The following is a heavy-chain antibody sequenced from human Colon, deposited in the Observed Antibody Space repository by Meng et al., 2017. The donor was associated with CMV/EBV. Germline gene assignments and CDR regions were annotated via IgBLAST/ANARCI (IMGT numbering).Heavy chain of an antibody. Sequence: LRLSCFASGFNFNSYAMNWVRQAPGKGLEWVAAITADRKFMYYADSVKGRFVISRDNAKNSLFLQMNFLTAADTGVYYCAARSALDYWGLGTLVTVSS. CDR1: GFNFNSYA. J-gene: IGHJ4*02. CDR2: ITADRKFM. D-gene: IGHD1-26*01. V-gene: IGHV3-21*06. CDR3: AARSALDY.